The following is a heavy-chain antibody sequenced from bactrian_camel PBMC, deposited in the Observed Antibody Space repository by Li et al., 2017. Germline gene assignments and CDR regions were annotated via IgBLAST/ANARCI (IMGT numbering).Heavy chain of an antibody. CDR1: RYTYKRNC. D-gene: IGHD2*01. J-gene: IGHJ6*01. CDR2: LWIGGATT. CDR3: AALLYPKCSELLGLESIDFGY. Sequence: VQLVESGGGSVQAGGSLTLSCAAGRYTYKRNCMGWFRQRPGKDREGVAVLWIGGATTSYADSVKGRFIITRDKARDLVYLQMNGLQPEDTGIYYCAALLYPKCSELLGLESIDFGYWGQGTQVTVS. V-gene: IGHV3S42*01.